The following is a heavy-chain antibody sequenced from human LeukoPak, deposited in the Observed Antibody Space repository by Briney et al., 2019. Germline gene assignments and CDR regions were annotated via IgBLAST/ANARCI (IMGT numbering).Heavy chain of an antibody. D-gene: IGHD2-15*01. CDR1: GGSISSYY. J-gene: IGHJ6*03. CDR2: IYYSGST. Sequence: SETLSLTCTVSGGSISSYYWSWIRQPPGKGLEWIGYIYYSGSTNYNPSLKSRVTMSVDTSKNQFSLKLSSVTAADTAVYYCAREQGGLGYCSGGSCWGPYYYYYMDVWGKGTTVTVSS. V-gene: IGHV4-59*12. CDR3: AREQGGLGYCSGGSCWGPYYYYYMDV.